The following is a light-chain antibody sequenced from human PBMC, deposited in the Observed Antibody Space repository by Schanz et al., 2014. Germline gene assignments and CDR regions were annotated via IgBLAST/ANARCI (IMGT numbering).Light chain of an antibody. CDR3: QQYYSTPLT. Sequence: DIVMTQSPDSLAVSLGERATINCKSRQSVLNSSNNKSYLAWYQQKPGQPPKLLIYWTSTRQSGVPDRFSGSGSGTDFTLTISSLQAEDVAVYYCQQYYSTPLTFGGGTKVEIK. J-gene: IGKJ4*01. V-gene: IGKV4-1*01. CDR2: WTS. CDR1: QSVLNSSNNKSY.